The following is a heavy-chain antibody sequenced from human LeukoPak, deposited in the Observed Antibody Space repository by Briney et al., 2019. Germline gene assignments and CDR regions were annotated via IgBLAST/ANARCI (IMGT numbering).Heavy chain of an antibody. Sequence: GGSLRLSCAASGFTFSSYSMNWVRQAPGKGLEWVSSISSSSSYIYYADSVKGRFTISRDNAKNSLYLQMNSLRAEDKAVYYCARVGRYFDWLLYTDYWGQGTLVTVSS. CDR1: GFTFSSYS. J-gene: IGHJ4*02. CDR3: ARVGRYFDWLLYTDY. D-gene: IGHD3-9*01. CDR2: ISSSSSYI. V-gene: IGHV3-21*01.